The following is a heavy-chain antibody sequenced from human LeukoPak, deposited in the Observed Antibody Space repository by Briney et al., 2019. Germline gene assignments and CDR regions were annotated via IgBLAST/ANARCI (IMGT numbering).Heavy chain of an antibody. Sequence: HSGGSLRLSCAASGFTFTSYAMSWVRQAPGKGLEWVSGISGSGGSTYYADSVKGRFTISRDNSKNTLCLQLNSLTAEDTAVYYCAKEGLYCSSTSCYVENWGQGTLVTVSS. J-gene: IGHJ4*02. D-gene: IGHD2-2*01. CDR1: GFTFTSYA. CDR2: ISGSGGST. V-gene: IGHV3-23*01. CDR3: AKEGLYCSSTSCYVEN.